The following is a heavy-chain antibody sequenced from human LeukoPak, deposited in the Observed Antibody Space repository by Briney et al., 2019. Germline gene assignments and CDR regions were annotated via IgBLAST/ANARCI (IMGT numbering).Heavy chain of an antibody. V-gene: IGHV4-59*12. J-gene: IGHJ4*02. CDR2: IYYSGST. Sequence: PSETLSLTCTVSGGSISSYYWSWIRQPPGKGLEWIGYIYYSGSTNYNPSLKSRVTISVDTSKNQFSLKLSSVTAADTAVYCCAKGELELVPNDYWGQGTLVTVSS. CDR1: GGSISSYY. D-gene: IGHD1-7*01. CDR3: AKGELELVPNDY.